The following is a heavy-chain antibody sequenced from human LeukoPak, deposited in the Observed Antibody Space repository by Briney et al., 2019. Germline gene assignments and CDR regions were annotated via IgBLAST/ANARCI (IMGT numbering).Heavy chain of an antibody. CDR1: GGSFSGYY. J-gene: IGHJ4*02. V-gene: IGHV4-34*01. D-gene: IGHD3-10*02. CDR3: ARGYVNFDY. Sequence: SETLSLTCAVYGGSFSGYYWSWIRQPPGKGLEWIGEINHSGSTNYNPSLKSRVTISVDTSKNQFSLKLSSVTATDTAVYYCARGYVNFDYWGQGTLVTVSS. CDR2: INHSGST.